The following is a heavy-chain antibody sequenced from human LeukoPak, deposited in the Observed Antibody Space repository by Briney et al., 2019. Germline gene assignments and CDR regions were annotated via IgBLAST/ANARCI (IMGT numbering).Heavy chain of an antibody. D-gene: IGHD2-21*01. CDR1: GFTFSSYA. CDR2: ISGSGSST. CDR3: ARELPYCGGDCYSNAFDI. V-gene: IGHV3-23*01. Sequence: PGGSLRLSCAASGFTFSSYAMNWVRQAPGKGLEWVSTISGSGSSTFYADSVKGRFTISRDTSKNTLFLQMNSLGAEDTAVYYCARELPYCGGDCYSNAFDIWGQGTMVTVSS. J-gene: IGHJ3*02.